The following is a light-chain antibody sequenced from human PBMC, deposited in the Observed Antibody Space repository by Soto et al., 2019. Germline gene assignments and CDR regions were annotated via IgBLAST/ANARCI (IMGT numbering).Light chain of an antibody. CDR1: QSVSSSY. CDR2: GAS. Sequence: EIVLTQSPGTLSLSPGERATLSCRASQSVSSSYLAWYQQRPGQAPRLLIYGASSRATGIPDRFSGSGSGTDITLTISRLEPEDFAVYYCQQYGSSPFTFGPGTKVDIK. CDR3: QQYGSSPFT. J-gene: IGKJ3*01. V-gene: IGKV3-20*01.